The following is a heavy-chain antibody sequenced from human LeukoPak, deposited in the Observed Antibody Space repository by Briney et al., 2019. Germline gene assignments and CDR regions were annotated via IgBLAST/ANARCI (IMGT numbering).Heavy chain of an antibody. CDR3: ARQAVKDTGAFDI. Sequence: PGGSLRLSCAASGFTFSSYWMSWVRQAPGKGLEWVANIKQDGSGKYYVDSVKGRFTISRDNAKNSLYLQMNSLRAEDTAVYYCARQAVKDTGAFDIWGQGTMVTVSS. V-gene: IGHV3-7*01. J-gene: IGHJ3*02. CDR2: IKQDGSGK. CDR1: GFTFSSYW. D-gene: IGHD4-17*01.